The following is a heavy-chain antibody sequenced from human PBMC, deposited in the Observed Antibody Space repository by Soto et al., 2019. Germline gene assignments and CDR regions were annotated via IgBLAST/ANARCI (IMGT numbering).Heavy chain of an antibody. CDR1: GFTFSSYW. J-gene: IGHJ4*02. CDR3: ASPQQWLGQRGDFDY. D-gene: IGHD6-19*01. CDR2: IRQDGSDK. Sequence: EVQLVESGGGLVQPGGSLRLSCAASGFTFSSYWMSWVRQAPGKGLEWVANIRQDGSDKYYVDSVKGRFTISRDNSKNSLYLQMNSLRAEDTAIYYRASPQQWLGQRGDFDYWGQGTLVTVSS. V-gene: IGHV3-7*05.